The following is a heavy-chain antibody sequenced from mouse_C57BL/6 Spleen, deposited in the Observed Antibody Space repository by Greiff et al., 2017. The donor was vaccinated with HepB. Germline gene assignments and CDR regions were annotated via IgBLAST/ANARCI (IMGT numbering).Heavy chain of an antibody. V-gene: IGHV1-74*01. CDR3: ATLYYYGSSPY. CDR2: IHPSDSDT. J-gene: IGHJ2*01. Sequence: VQLQQPGAELVKPGASVKVSCKASGYTFTSYWMHWVKQRPGQGLEWIGRIHPSDSDTNYNQKFKGKATLTVDKSSSTAYMQLSSLTSEDSAIYYCATLYYYGSSPYWGQGTTLTDSS. D-gene: IGHD1-1*01. CDR1: GYTFTSYW.